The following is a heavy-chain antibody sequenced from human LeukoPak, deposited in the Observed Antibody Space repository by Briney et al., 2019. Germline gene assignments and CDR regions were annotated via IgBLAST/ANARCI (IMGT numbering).Heavy chain of an antibody. Sequence: GGSLRLSCAASGFTFSSYWMSWVRQAPGKGLERVANIKKDGSEKYYVDSVKGRFTISRENAQNSLYLQMNSLRAEDTAVYYCARGARQWLVPDFDYWGQGTLVTVSS. J-gene: IGHJ4*02. V-gene: IGHV3-7*01. CDR1: GFTFSSYW. D-gene: IGHD6-19*01. CDR3: ARGARQWLVPDFDY. CDR2: IKKDGSEK.